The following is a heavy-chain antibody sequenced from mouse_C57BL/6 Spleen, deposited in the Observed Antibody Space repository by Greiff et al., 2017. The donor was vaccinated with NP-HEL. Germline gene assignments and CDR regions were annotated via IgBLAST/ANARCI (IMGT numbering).Heavy chain of an antibody. CDR1: GYTFTDYN. J-gene: IGHJ2*01. CDR2: INPNNGGT. D-gene: IGHD2-5*01. CDR3: ARAPLFYSNYEGYYCDY. V-gene: IGHV1-18*01. Sequence: EVQLQQSGPELVKPGASVKIPCKASGYTFTDYNMDWVKQSHGKSLEWIGDINPNNGGTIYNQKFKGKATLTVDKSSSTAYMELRSLTSEDTAVYYCARAPLFYSNYEGYYCDYWGQGTTLTVSS.